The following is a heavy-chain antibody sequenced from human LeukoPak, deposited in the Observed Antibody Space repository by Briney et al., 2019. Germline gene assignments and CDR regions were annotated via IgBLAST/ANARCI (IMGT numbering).Heavy chain of an antibody. CDR2: ISSSGNST. CDR1: GFTFSKYY. CDR3: ARDSSGWRSIFDY. Sequence: GSLRLSCTTSGFTFSKYYMTWIRQAPGKGLEWVSSISSSGNSTDYADSVKGRFTISRDNAKKSLYLQMNSLSAEDTAVYYCARDSSGWRSIFDYWGQGTLVSVSS. D-gene: IGHD6-19*01. J-gene: IGHJ4*02. V-gene: IGHV3-11*06.